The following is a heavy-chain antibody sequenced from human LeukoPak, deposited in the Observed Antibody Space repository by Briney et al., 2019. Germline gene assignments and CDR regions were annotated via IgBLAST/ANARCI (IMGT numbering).Heavy chain of an antibody. V-gene: IGHV5-51*01. J-gene: IGHJ4*02. CDR2: IYPGDSDT. D-gene: IGHD6-19*01. CDR3: ARPVIAVAGTGEFDY. CDR1: GYSFTSYW. Sequence: GESLKISCKGSGYSFTSYWIGWVRQMPGKGLEWMGIIYPGDSDTRYSPSFQGQVTISADKSISTAYLQWSSLKASDTAMYYCARPVIAVAGTGEFDYWGQGTLVTVSS.